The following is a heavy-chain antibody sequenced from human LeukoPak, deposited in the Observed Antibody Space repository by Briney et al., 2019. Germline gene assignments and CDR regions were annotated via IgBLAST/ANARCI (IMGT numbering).Heavy chain of an antibody. Sequence: ASVKVSCKASGYSFTAYGISWVRQAPGQGLEWMGWISAYNANTNYALKLQGRVTMTTDTSTSTAYMELRSLRSDDTAVYYCARDYCSSTSCYFDYWGQGTLVTVSS. CDR2: ISAYNANT. CDR3: ARDYCSSTSCYFDY. CDR1: GYSFTAYG. V-gene: IGHV1-18*01. D-gene: IGHD2-2*01. J-gene: IGHJ4*02.